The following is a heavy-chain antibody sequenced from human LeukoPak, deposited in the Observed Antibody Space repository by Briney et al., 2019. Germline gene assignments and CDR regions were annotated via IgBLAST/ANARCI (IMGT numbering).Heavy chain of an antibody. Sequence: ASVKVSCKASGYTFTGYYMHWVRKAPGQGLEWMGWINPNSGGTNYAQKFQGRVTMTRDTSISTAYMELSRLRSDDTAVYYCARDQGSSWYGRYYYMDVWGKGTTVTVSS. J-gene: IGHJ6*03. CDR3: ARDQGSSWYGRYYYMDV. CDR2: INPNSGGT. CDR1: GYTFTGYY. V-gene: IGHV1-2*02. D-gene: IGHD6-13*01.